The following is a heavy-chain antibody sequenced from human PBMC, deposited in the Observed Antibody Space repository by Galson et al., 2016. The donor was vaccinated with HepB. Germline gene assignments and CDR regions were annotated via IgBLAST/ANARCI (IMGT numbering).Heavy chain of an antibody. Sequence: SLRLSCAASGFTFDNYAMHWVRQAPGKGLEWVSSITWNSGTIGYVDSVKGRFTISRDNARTSLYLQMNSLRVEDTALYYCAREMTKIAVAAPELDLWGQGTLVTVSS. CDR2: ITWNSGTI. CDR3: AREMTKIAVAAPELDL. CDR1: GFTFDNYA. V-gene: IGHV3-9*01. J-gene: IGHJ5*02. D-gene: IGHD6-19*01.